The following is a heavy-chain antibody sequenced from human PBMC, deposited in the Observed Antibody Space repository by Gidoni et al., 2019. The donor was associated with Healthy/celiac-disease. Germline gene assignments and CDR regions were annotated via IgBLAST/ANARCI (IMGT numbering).Heavy chain of an antibody. CDR1: GFTFSGSA. D-gene: IGHD3-3*01. CDR3: TRPITIFGVVTNY. Sequence: EVQLVESGGGLVQPGGSLQLSCAASGFTFSGSAMHWVRQASGKGLEWVGRIRSKANSYATAYAASVKGRFTISRDDSKNTAYLQMNSLKTEDTAVYYCTRPITIFGVVTNYWGQGTLVTVSS. V-gene: IGHV3-73*02. CDR2: IRSKANSYAT. J-gene: IGHJ4*02.